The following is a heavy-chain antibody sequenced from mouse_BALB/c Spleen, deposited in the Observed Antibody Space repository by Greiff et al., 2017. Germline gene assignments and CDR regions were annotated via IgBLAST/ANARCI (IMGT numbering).Heavy chain of an antibody. CDR1: GFTFSSFG. J-gene: IGHJ3*01. CDR3: ARAGDDRYDGEDWFAY. V-gene: IGHV5-17*02. Sequence: DVKLVESGGGLVQPGGSRKLSCAASGFTFSSFGMHWVRQAPEKGLEWVAYISSGSSTIYYADKVKGRFTISRDNPKNTLFLQMTSLRSEDTAMYYCARAGDDRYDGEDWFAYWGQGTLVTGSA. D-gene: IGHD2-14*01. CDR2: ISSGSSTI.